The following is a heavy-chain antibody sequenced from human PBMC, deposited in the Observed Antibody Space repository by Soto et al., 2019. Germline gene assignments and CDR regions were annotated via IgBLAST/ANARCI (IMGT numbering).Heavy chain of an antibody. V-gene: IGHV3-21*01. CDR3: ARGPGGEDIVVVPAGVDV. D-gene: IGHD2-2*01. Sequence: GGSLRLSCAASGFTFSSYSMNWVRQAPGKGLEWVSSISSSSSYIYYADSVEGRFTISRDNAKNSLYLQMNSLRAEDTAVYYCARGPGGEDIVVVPAGVDVWGKGTTVTVSS. CDR2: ISSSSSYI. CDR1: GFTFSSYS. J-gene: IGHJ6*04.